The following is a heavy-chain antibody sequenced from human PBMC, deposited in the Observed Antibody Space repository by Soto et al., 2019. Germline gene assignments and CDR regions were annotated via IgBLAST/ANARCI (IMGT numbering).Heavy chain of an antibody. V-gene: IGHV3-15*01. Sequence: GGSLRLSCAASGFTFSNAWMSWVRQAPGKGLEWVGRIKSKTDGGTTDYPSPVKGRFTISRDDSKNTLYLQLNNLKTEHTAVYYCATALGDLLDYWGQGTLVTVSS. CDR1: GFTFSNAW. CDR3: ATALGDLLDY. CDR2: IKSKTDGGTT. J-gene: IGHJ4*02. D-gene: IGHD3-16*01.